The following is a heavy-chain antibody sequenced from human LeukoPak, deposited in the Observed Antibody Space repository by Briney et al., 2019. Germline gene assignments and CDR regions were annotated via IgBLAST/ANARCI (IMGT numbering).Heavy chain of an antibody. Sequence: GASVKVSCKASGYTFTDYYIHWVRQAPGQGLEWMGRINPNDGGTNYAQKLQGRVTMTRDTSISTAYMELSKLRSDDTAVYYCARESGSYLSGPEYWGQGTLVTVSS. V-gene: IGHV1-2*06. J-gene: IGHJ4*02. CDR1: GYTFTDYY. D-gene: IGHD1-26*01. CDR3: ARESGSYLSGPEY. CDR2: INPNDGGT.